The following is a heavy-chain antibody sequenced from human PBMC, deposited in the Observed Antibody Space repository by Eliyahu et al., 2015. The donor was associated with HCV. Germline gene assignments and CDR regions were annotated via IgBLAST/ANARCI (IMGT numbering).Heavy chain of an antibody. CDR1: GFTFSNYY. V-gene: IGHV3-11*01. Sequence: RLSCAASGFTFSNYYMSWIRQAPGKGLEWISYISSSGNIIFYADSVKGRFTMSRDNARNSVYLQMGGLRAEDTALYFCARDIVPRRSGFRMDVWGQGTTVTVSS. J-gene: IGHJ6*02. CDR2: ISSSGNII. CDR3: ARDIVPRRSGFRMDV. D-gene: IGHD1-26*01.